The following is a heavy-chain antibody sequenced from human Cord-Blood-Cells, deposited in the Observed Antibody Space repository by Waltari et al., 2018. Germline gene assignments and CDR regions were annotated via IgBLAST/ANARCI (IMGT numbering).Heavy chain of an antibody. J-gene: IGHJ4*02. D-gene: IGHD1-26*01. CDR2: IKSKPDGGTT. CDR3: TTYFSSGSYYFDY. Sequence: EVQLVESGGGLVKPGGSLRLSCAASGFTFSNAWMSWVRQAPGKGLEWVGRIKSKPDGGTTDYAAPVKGRFTISRDDSKNTLYLQMNSLKTEDTAVYYCTTYFSSGSYYFDYWGQGTLVTVSS. CDR1: GFTFSNAW. V-gene: IGHV3-15*01.